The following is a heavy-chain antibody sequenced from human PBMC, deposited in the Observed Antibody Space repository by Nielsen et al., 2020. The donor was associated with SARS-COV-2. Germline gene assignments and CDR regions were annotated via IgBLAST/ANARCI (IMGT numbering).Heavy chain of an antibody. Sequence: SETLSLTCSVSGGSISSTSYYWGWIRQSPGKGLEWIGTIYYSGTTYYNPSLQSRVTMSVDTSTNRFSLKLNSVTATDTAVYYCARRIAANWFDLWGQGILVTVSS. CDR2: IYYSGTT. D-gene: IGHD6-13*01. V-gene: IGHV4-39*01. CDR1: GGSISSTSYY. CDR3: ARRIAANWFDL. J-gene: IGHJ5*02.